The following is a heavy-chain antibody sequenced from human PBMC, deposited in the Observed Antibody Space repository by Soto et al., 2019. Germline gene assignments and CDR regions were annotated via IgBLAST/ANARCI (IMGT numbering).Heavy chain of an antibody. CDR2: IIPIFGTA. CDR3: ARNYDILTGYRNYYYGMDI. V-gene: IGHV1-69*13. Sequence: SVKVSCKASGGTFSSYAISWVRQAPGQGLEWMGGIIPIFGTANYAQKFQGRVTITADESTSTAYMELSSLRSEDTAVYYCARNYDILTGYRNYYYGMDIWGQGTTVTVSS. J-gene: IGHJ6*02. CDR1: GGTFSSYA. D-gene: IGHD3-9*01.